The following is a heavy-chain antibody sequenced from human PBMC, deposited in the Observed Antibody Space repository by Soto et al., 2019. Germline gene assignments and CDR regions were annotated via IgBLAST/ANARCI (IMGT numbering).Heavy chain of an antibody. J-gene: IGHJ4*02. CDR3: ARDHGGYGTFDY. V-gene: IGHV1-18*04. Sequence: QVRLVQSGPEVKKPEASVKVSCKASGYTFSSSAMSWVRQAPGQGPEWMGWISSSGVTNYAQNFQGRVTWTVDSSTTTAYMEVRSLSSADTAIYYCARDHGGYGTFDYWGQGTLVTVSS. CDR1: GYTFSSSA. D-gene: IGHD5-12*01. CDR2: ISSSGVT.